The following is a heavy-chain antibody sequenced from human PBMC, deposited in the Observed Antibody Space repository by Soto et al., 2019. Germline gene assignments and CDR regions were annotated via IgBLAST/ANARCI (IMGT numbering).Heavy chain of an antibody. CDR3: AIVGRVAGARTIREVSQH. V-gene: IGHV1-69*02. Sequence: SAKLTSKDSRGRFRSSSLSSLRQATGQGLEWMGRIIPILGIANYAQKFQGRVTITADKSTSTAYMELSSLRSEDTAVYYCAIVGRVAGARTIREVSQHWVNRSLVTVSS. J-gene: IGHJ1*01. CDR1: RGRFRSSS. D-gene: IGHD6-6*01. CDR2: IIPILGIA.